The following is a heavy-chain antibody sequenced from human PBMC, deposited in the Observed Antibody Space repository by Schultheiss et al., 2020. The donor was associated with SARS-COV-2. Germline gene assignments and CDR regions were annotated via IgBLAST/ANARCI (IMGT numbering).Heavy chain of an antibody. Sequence: SETLSLTCAVSGGSIGSGGYSWSWIRQPPGKGLEWIGYIYHSGSTYYNPSLKSRVTISVDRSKNQFSLKLSSVTAADTAVYYCARGSGQLDNWFDPWGQGTLVTVSS. CDR1: GGSIGSGGYS. CDR2: IYHSGST. V-gene: IGHV4-30-2*01. D-gene: IGHD6-6*01. J-gene: IGHJ5*02. CDR3: ARGSGQLDNWFDP.